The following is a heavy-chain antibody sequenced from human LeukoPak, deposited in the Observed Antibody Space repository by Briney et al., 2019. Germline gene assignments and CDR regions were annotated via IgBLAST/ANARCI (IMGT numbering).Heavy chain of an antibody. V-gene: IGHV3-30-3*01. J-gene: IGHJ4*02. CDR1: WFTFSSLS. CDR2: ILYDGSNK. Sequence: GGALRLSCAAPWFTFSSLSMHLVRPGPGKGLGWVAVILYDGSNKYYADSVKGRFTISRDNSKNTLYLQMNSLRAEDTAVYYCARAGKGYSGYDPWYFDYWGQGTLVTVSS. D-gene: IGHD5-12*01. CDR3: ARAGKGYSGYDPWYFDY.